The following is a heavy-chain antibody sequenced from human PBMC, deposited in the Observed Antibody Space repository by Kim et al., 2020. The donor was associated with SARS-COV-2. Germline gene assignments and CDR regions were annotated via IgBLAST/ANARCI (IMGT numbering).Heavy chain of an antibody. CDR2: IKQDGSEK. Sequence: GGSLRLSCAASGFTFSSYWMSWVRQAPGKGLEWVANIKQDGSEKYYVDSVKGRFTISRDNAKNSLYLQMNSLRAEDTAVYYCARDPSVSITMTGYYYYYGMDVWGRGTTVTVSS. J-gene: IGHJ6*02. CDR3: ARDPSVSITMTGYYYYYGMDV. V-gene: IGHV3-7*01. CDR1: GFTFSSYW. D-gene: IGHD3-22*01.